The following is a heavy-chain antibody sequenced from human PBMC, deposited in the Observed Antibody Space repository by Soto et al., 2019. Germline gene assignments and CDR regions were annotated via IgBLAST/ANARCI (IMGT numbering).Heavy chain of an antibody. V-gene: IGHV4-39*01. CDR3: ARHDWAKPFDY. Sequence: PSETLSLTCTVSGGSISSSRCHWGWIRQPPGKGLEWIASIKYSGTTFYNPSLKSRVTLSVDTSKNQFALKLSSVTAADMAVYYCARHDWAKPFDYWGQGTLVTVSS. CDR2: IKYSGTT. J-gene: IGHJ4*02. D-gene: IGHD3-9*01. CDR1: GGSISSSRCH.